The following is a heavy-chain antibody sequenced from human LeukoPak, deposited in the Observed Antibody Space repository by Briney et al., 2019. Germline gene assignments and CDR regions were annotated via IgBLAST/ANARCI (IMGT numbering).Heavy chain of an antibody. J-gene: IGHJ5*02. V-gene: IGHV4-34*01. CDR1: GGSFSGYY. CDR2: INHSGST. CDR3: ASLSGSCNPWFDP. D-gene: IGHD1-26*01. Sequence: PSETLSLTGAVYGGSFSGYYWSWIRQPPGKGLEWIGEINHSGSTSYNPSLKSRVTISVDTSKNQFSLKLSSVTAADTAAYYCASLSGSCNPWFDPWGQGTLVSVSS.